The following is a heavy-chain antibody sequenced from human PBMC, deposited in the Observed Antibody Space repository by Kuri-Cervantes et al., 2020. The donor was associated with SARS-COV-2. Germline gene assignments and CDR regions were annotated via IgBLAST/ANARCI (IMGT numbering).Heavy chain of an antibody. CDR2: IKSKTDGGTT. CDR1: GFSFSNAW. D-gene: IGHD5-24*01. Sequence: GGSLRLSCAASGFSFSNAWMIWVRQAPGKGLEWVGHIKSKTDGGTTDYAAPVRGRFTISREDSKSMLYLQMNSLKTEDTAVYYCTRRDGYKLGVFDYWGQGTLVTVSS. V-gene: IGHV3-15*07. CDR3: TRRDGYKLGVFDY. J-gene: IGHJ4*02.